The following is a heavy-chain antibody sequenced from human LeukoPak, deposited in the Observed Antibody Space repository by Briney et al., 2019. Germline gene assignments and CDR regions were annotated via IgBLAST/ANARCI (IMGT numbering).Heavy chain of an antibody. J-gene: IGHJ4*02. CDR2: ISYDGSNK. CDR1: GFTFSSYG. V-gene: IGHV3-30*03. Sequence: GGSLRHSCAASGFTFSSYGMHWVRQAPGKGLEWVAVISYDGSNKYYADSVKGRFTISRDNSKNTLYLQMNSLRAEDTAVYYCASAGYRQLGTFDYWGQGTLVTVSS. CDR3: ASAGYRQLGTFDY. D-gene: IGHD6-13*01.